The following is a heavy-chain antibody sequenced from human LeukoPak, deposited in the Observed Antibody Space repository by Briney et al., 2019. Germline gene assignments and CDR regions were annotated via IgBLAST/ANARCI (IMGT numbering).Heavy chain of an antibody. D-gene: IGHD2-15*01. J-gene: IGHJ5*02. CDR3: ARGGRWPKENWFDP. CDR2: MNPNGGNT. CDR1: GYTFTSYD. Sequence: ASVKVSCKASGYTFTSYDINWVRQATGQGLERMGWMNPNGGNTGYAQKFQGRVTMTRNTSISTAYMELSSLRSEDTAVYYCARGGRWPKENWFDPWGQGTLVTVSS. V-gene: IGHV1-8*01.